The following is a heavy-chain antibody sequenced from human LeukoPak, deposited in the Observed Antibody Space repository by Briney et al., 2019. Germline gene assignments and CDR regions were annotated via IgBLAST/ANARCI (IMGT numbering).Heavy chain of an antibody. CDR1: GGTFSSYT. CDR2: IIPIFGTA. D-gene: IGHD5-24*01. CDR3: ATENRHGYNYAGAY. J-gene: IGHJ4*02. V-gene: IGHV1-69*13. Sequence: SVKVSCKASGGTFSSYTISWVRQAPGQGLEWMGGIIPIFGTANYAQKFQGRVTITADESTSTAYMELSSLRSEDTAVYYCATENRHGYNYAGAYWGQGTLVTVSS.